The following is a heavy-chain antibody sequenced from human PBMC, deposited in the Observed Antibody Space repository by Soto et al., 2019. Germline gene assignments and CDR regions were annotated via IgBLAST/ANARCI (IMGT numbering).Heavy chain of an antibody. CDR2: IYWDDDK. J-gene: IGHJ4*02. D-gene: IGHD3-10*01. CDR3: VRQLWPRRSFDH. CDR1: GFSLSTSGVG. V-gene: IGHV2-5*02. Sequence: QITLKESGPTLVKPTQTLTLTCTFSGFSLSTSGVGVGWIRQPPGKALECLALIYWDDDKRYSPSLRSRLTLPKDTSKNPVGGTMSNMDPVDTAPNYCVRQLWPRRSFDHWGPGTLVTGSS.